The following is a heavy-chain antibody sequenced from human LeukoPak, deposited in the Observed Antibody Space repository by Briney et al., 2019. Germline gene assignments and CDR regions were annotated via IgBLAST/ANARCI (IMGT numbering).Heavy chain of an antibody. CDR3: ATDLVRREWGPGSSYFDY. CDR2: INPNSGGT. J-gene: IGHJ4*02. CDR1: GYSFTGYY. D-gene: IGHD3-10*01. Sequence: ASVKVSCKASGYSFTGYYMHWVRQAPGQGLEWMGWINPNSGGTKYAQKFQGRVTTTRDTSISTAYMELSRLRSDDTAVYYCATDLVRREWGPGSSYFDYWGPGTLVTVSP. V-gene: IGHV1-2*02.